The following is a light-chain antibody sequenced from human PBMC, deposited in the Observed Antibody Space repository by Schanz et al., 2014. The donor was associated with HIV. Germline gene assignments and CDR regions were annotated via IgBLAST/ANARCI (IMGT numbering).Light chain of an antibody. CDR3: QQYGSSPLT. J-gene: IGKJ1*01. Sequence: DIVMTQSPDNLSVSPGERATLSCRASQSVGTNLAWYQQKPGQSPRLLIYGASTRATGVLARLSGGGSGTEFTLTISRLEPEDFAVYYCQQYGSSPLTFGQGTKVEIK. V-gene: IGKV3-15*01. CDR1: QSVGTN. CDR2: GAS.